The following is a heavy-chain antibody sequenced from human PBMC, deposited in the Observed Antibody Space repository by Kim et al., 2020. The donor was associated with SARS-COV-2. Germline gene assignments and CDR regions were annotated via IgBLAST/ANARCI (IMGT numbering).Heavy chain of an antibody. J-gene: IGHJ3*02. Sequence: KGRFTISRDNSKNTLYLQMNSLRAEDTAVYYCAKTSPKLLLYYLSGAFDIWGQGTMVTVSS. V-gene: IGHV3-23*01. D-gene: IGHD2-8*01. CDR3: AKTSPKLLLYYLSGAFDI.